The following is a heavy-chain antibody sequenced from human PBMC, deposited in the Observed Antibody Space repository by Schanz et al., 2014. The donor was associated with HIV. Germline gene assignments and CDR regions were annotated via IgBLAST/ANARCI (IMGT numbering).Heavy chain of an antibody. V-gene: IGHV3-23*04. J-gene: IGHJ3*02. Sequence: EVQVVESGGGLAQPGRSLRLSCVVSGLSLSDFAWHWVRQTPERGLEWVSVMTTNGDRTYYADSVKGRFTISRDNAKNTLYLQMSGLRAEDTAVYYCAKTTWGRRVDAFDIWGQGTMVTVSS. CDR1: GLSLSDFA. CDR3: AKTTWGRRVDAFDI. CDR2: MTTNGDRT. D-gene: IGHD3-16*01.